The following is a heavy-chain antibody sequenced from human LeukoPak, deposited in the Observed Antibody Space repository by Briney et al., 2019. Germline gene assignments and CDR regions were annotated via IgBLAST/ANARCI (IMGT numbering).Heavy chain of an antibody. J-gene: IGHJ5*02. CDR2: MNPNSGNT. V-gene: IGHV1-8*03. CDR3: ATTRGSSGYYYWFDP. D-gene: IGHD3-22*01. Sequence: ASVKVSCKASGYTFTSYDINWVRQATGQGLEWMGWMNPNSGNTGYAQKFQGRVTITRNTSISTAYMELSSLRSEDTAVYYCATTRGSSGYYYWFDPWGQGTLVTVSS. CDR1: GYTFTSYD.